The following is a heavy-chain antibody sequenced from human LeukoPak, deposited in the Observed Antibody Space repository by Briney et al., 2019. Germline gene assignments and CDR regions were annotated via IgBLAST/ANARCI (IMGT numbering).Heavy chain of an antibody. D-gene: IGHD3-10*01. J-gene: IGHJ4*02. CDR3: VKDRTGTYTLDY. CDR1: GFTFSNYA. Sequence: GGSLRLSCAATGFTFSNYAIHWGRQAPGKGLEWVAFISDDGSRQHYADSAKGRFTISRDNSKNTLNLQMNSLRAEDTAVYYCVKDRTGTYTLDYWGQGTLVTVSS. CDR2: ISDDGSRQ. V-gene: IGHV3-30-3*01.